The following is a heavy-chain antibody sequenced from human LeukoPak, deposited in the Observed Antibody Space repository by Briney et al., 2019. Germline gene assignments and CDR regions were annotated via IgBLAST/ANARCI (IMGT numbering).Heavy chain of an antibody. CDR3: ARHLTVDIVATISGGHFDY. CDR2: IYYSGST. J-gene: IGHJ4*02. Sequence: SETLSLTCTVSGGSISSYYWSWIRQPPGKGLEWIGSIYYSGSTYYNPSLKSRVTISVDTSKNQFSLKLSSVTAADTAVYYCARHLTVDIVATISGGHFDYWGQGTLVTVSS. V-gene: IGHV4-59*04. D-gene: IGHD5-12*01. CDR1: GGSISSYY.